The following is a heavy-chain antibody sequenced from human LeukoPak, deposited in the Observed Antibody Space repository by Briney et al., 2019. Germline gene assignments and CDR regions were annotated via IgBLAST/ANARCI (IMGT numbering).Heavy chain of an antibody. V-gene: IGHV3-53*01. CDR1: GLTFSSNY. CDR2: IYSGGYT. Sequence: TGGSLRLSCVASGLTFSSNYMNWVRQAPGKGLEWVSIIYSGGYTYYADSVKGRFTISRDNSKNTLYLQMNSLRTEDTAVYYCARIKTMVPAVNAFDIWGQGTLVTVSS. D-gene: IGHD3-10*01. CDR3: ARIKTMVPAVNAFDI. J-gene: IGHJ3*02.